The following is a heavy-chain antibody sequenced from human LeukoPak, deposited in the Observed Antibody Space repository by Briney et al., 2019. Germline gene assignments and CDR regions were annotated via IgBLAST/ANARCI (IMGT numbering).Heavy chain of an antibody. D-gene: IGHD1-14*01. CDR3: ARLLTQNLDY. CDR1: GFTFSSYS. V-gene: IGHV3-21*01. Sequence: GGTLTLSCAASGFTFSSYSMNWVPQAPGKGLEWVSSISSSSSYIYYADPVKGRFTISRDNAKNSLYLQMNSLRAEDTAVYYCARLLTQNLDYWGQGTLVTVSS. CDR2: ISSSSSYI. J-gene: IGHJ4*02.